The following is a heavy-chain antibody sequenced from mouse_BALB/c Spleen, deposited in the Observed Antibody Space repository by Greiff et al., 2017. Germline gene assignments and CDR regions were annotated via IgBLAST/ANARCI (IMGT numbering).Heavy chain of an antibody. V-gene: IGHV1-5*01. CDR3: TRYGYYWFAY. Sequence: VQLQQSGTVLARPGASVKMSCTASGYSFTSYWMHWVKQRPGQGLEWIGAIYPGNSDTSYNQKFKGKAKLTAVTSASTAYMELSSLTNEDSAVYYCTRYGYYWFAYWGQGTLVTVSA. CDR2: IYPGNSDT. CDR1: GYSFTSYW. D-gene: IGHD2-3*01. J-gene: IGHJ3*01.